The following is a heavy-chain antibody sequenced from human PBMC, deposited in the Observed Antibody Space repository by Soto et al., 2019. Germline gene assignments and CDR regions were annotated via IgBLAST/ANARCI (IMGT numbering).Heavy chain of an antibody. Sequence: SETLSLTCSVSGGSVSSDSYYWSWIRHPPGQGLEWIGYVFFSGSTNYNPSLKSRVTISVDTSKNQFSLRLISVTAADTAVYYCARVSTYFFDSSGYYSSDYWGQGTMVTVSS. CDR2: VFFSGST. CDR3: ARVSTYFFDSSGYYSSDY. J-gene: IGHJ4*02. V-gene: IGHV4-61*01. D-gene: IGHD3-22*01. CDR1: GGSVSSDSYY.